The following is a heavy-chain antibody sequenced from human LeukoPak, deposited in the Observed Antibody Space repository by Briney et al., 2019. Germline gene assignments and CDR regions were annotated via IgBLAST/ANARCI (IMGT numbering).Heavy chain of an antibody. J-gene: IGHJ4*02. CDR3: AKHLWRDLLWTGEGYYFGS. D-gene: IGHD3-10*01. V-gene: IGHV1-46*01. CDR1: GYTFTSYY. CDR2: INPSGGST. Sequence: ASVKVSCKASGYTFTSYYMHWVRQAPGQGLEWMGIINPSGGSTSYAQKFQGRVTMTRDTSTSTVYMELSSLRSEDTAVYYCAKHLWRDLLWTGEGYYFGSWGQGTLVTVSS.